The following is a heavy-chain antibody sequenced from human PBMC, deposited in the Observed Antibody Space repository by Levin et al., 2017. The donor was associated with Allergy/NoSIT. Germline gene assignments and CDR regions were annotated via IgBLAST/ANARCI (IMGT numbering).Heavy chain of an antibody. CDR1: GFSFSTSGVG. V-gene: IGHV2-5*01. CDR3: AHRGHDTLGVAFDV. CDR2: IFWNDDK. J-gene: IGHJ3*01. D-gene: IGHD1-1*01. Sequence: QTLSLTCTFSGFSFSTSGVGVGWVRQPPGKALEWLALIFWNDDKRYSPSLRSRLTITKDTSKNQVVLTMTNMDPVDTATYYCAHRGHDTLGVAFDVWGQGTMVTVSS.